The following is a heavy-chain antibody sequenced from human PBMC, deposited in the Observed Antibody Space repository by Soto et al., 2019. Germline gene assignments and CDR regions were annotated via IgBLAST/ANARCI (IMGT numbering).Heavy chain of an antibody. CDR2: ISNDENIK. Sequence: GALRLSCVASGFNFGNFGMHWVRQAPGKGLEWLTVISNDENIKQDSVRGRFAIARDNSKNTLYLHLTSLRAEDTAIYYCARGLRGVLDYWGQGTLVTVSS. CDR1: GFNFGNFG. J-gene: IGHJ4*02. CDR3: ARGLRGVLDY. V-gene: IGHV3-33*01. D-gene: IGHD5-12*01.